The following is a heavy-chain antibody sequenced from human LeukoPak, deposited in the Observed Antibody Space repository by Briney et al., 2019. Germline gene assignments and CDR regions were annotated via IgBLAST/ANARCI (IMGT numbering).Heavy chain of an antibody. CDR3: ARGLSGSQGDY. D-gene: IGHD1-20*01. CDR2: ISSSGSCI. Sequence: AGGSLRLSCAASGFTFSSYSMNWVRQAPGKGLEWVSSISSSGSCIYYADSVKGRFTISRDNAKNSLYLQMNSLRAEDTAVYYCARGLSGSQGDYWGQGTLVTVSS. CDR1: GFTFSSYS. V-gene: IGHV3-21*01. J-gene: IGHJ4*02.